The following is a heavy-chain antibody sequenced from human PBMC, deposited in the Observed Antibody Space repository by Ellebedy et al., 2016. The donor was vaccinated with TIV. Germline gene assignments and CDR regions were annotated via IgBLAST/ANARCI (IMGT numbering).Heavy chain of an antibody. Sequence: SVKVSCXVSGYTFTRSGMSWVRQAPGQGLEWMGWIAVYNGHTKYAQKFQDRVVMTTETATSTVYMELRSLRSDDTAVYYCARSRLGGGHWYFDFWGRGTLVTVSS. CDR2: IAVYNGHT. CDR3: ARSRLGGGHWYFDF. J-gene: IGHJ2*01. D-gene: IGHD3-10*01. V-gene: IGHV1-18*01. CDR1: GYTFTRSG.